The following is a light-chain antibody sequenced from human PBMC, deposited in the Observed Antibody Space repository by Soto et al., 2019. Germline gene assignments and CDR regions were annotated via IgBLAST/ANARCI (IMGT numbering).Light chain of an antibody. V-gene: IGKV3-20*01. CDR2: AAS. CDR3: QQYGSSPWT. Sequence: EIVLTQSPGTLSLSPGERATLSCRASQSVSSSYFAWYQQKPGQAPRLLIFAASSRATGIPDRFSGSGSGTDFTLTIIRLEPEDVAVYYCQQYGSSPWTFGQGTKVEIK. CDR1: QSVSSSY. J-gene: IGKJ1*01.